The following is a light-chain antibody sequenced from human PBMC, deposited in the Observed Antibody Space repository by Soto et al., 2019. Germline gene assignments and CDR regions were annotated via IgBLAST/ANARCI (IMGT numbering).Light chain of an antibody. Sequence: DIQMTQSPSTLSASVGDRVTITCRASQSISGWLAWYQQKPGTAPKLLIYKASILESGVPSRFSGSGSGTEFTLTISSLQPDDLATYYCQQYKSYSPSTFGQGTKVEIK. J-gene: IGKJ1*01. V-gene: IGKV1-5*03. CDR1: QSISGW. CDR3: QQYKSYSPST. CDR2: KAS.